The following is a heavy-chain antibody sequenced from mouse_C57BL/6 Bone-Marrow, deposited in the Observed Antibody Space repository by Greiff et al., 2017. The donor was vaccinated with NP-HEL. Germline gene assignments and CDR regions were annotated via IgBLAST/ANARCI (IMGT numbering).Heavy chain of an antibody. CDR1: GYTFTDYY. V-gene: IGHV1-26*01. J-gene: IGHJ3*01. CDR3: AGDYDDAWFAY. Sequence: SGPELVKPGASVKISCKASGYTFTDYYMNWVKQSHGKSLEWIGDINPNNGGTSYNQKFKGKATLTVDKSSSTAYMELRSLTSEDSAVYYCAGDYDDAWFAYWGQGTLVTVSA. CDR2: INPNNGGT. D-gene: IGHD2-4*01.